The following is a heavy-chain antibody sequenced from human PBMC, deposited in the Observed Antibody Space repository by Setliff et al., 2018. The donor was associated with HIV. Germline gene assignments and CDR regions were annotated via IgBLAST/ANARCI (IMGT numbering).Heavy chain of an antibody. J-gene: IGHJ5*02. CDR3: ARARLQGIVTAVGPRDNCLDP. CDR1: GYSFINYG. D-gene: IGHD1-26*01. Sequence: ASVKVSCKASGYSFINYGISWVRQAPGQGPEWMGWISAYTGHTDYAPRLLGRGTMTTDTSTSTAYMELRSLTSDDTAVYYCARARLQGIVTAVGPRDNCLDPWGQGTRVPVSS. V-gene: IGHV1-18*01. CDR2: ISAYTGHT.